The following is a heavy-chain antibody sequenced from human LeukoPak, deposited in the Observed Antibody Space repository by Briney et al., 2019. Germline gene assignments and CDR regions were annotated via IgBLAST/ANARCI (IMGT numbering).Heavy chain of an antibody. CDR2: INPNSGGT. CDR3: ATCSSTSCYFRANWFDP. Sequence: ASVKVSYKASGYTFTGYYMHWVRQAPGQGLEWMGWINPNSGGTNYAQKFQGRVTMTRDTSISTAYMELSRLRSDDTAVYYCATCSSTSCYFRANWFDPWGQGTLVTVSS. CDR1: GYTFTGYY. D-gene: IGHD2-2*01. J-gene: IGHJ5*02. V-gene: IGHV1-2*02.